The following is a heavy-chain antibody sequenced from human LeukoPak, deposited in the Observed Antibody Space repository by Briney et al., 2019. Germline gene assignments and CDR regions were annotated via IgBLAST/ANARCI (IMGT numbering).Heavy chain of an antibody. CDR2: ISSSSSTI. Sequence: PGGSLRLSCAASGFTFSSYAMSWVRQAPGKGLEWVSYISSSSSTIYYADSVKGRFTISRDNAKNSLYMQMNSLRDEDTAVYYCARDYFDTSGYSFDYWGQGTLVTVSS. V-gene: IGHV3-48*02. CDR1: GFTFSSYA. D-gene: IGHD3-22*01. CDR3: ARDYFDTSGYSFDY. J-gene: IGHJ4*02.